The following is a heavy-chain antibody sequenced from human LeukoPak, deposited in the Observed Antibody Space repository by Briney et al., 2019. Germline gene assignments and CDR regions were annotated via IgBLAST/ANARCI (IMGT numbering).Heavy chain of an antibody. CDR3: ARQYYYYYGMDV. CDR1: GGSISSFY. V-gene: IGHV4-59*08. CDR2: IYYSGST. J-gene: IGHJ6*02. Sequence: SETLSLTCTVSGGSISSFYWSWLRQPPGKGLEWIGYIYYSGSTNYNPSLKSRVTISVDTSKSQFSLKLNSVTAADTAVYYCARQYYYYYGMDVWGQGITVTVSS.